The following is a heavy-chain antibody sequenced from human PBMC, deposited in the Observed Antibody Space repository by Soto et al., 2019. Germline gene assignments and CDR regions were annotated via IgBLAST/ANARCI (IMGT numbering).Heavy chain of an antibody. CDR1: GYTFTNHH. CDR2: INPRGGGT. CDR3: CSLDYGPGD. Sequence: ASVKVSCKASGYTFTNHHMHWVRQVPGEGLEWMGMINPRGGGTNYPQKFQGRVTMTRDTSTSTAYMELSRLTYDDTALYYCCSLDYGPGDWGQGTRVTVSS. V-gene: IGHV1-46*03. J-gene: IGHJ4*02. D-gene: IGHD3-10*01.